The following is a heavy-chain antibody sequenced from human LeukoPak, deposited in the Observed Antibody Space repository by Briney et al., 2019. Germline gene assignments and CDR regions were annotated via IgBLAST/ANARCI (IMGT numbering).Heavy chain of an antibody. CDR3: ARLGHLMINTIFGVVTRAPYYYYMDV. Sequence: ASVKVSCKASGYTFTSYDINWVRQATGQGLEWMGWMNPNSGNTGYAQKYQGRVTMTRNTSISTAYMELSSLRSEDTAVYYCARLGHLMINTIFGVVTRAPYYYYMDVWGKGTTVTVSS. CDR1: GYTFTSYD. D-gene: IGHD3-3*01. V-gene: IGHV1-8*01. CDR2: MNPNSGNT. J-gene: IGHJ6*03.